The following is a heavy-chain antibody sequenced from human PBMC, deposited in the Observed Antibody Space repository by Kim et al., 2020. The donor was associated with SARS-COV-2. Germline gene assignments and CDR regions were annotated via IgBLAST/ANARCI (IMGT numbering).Heavy chain of an antibody. CDR1: GGTFSTYT. CDR2: IIPISGTA. Sequence: SVKVSCKASGGTFSTYTISWVRQAPGQGLEWMGGIIPISGTAHYPQKFQGRVTFTADKSTSTAYMELSSLASEDTAVYYCARDPSLRSPTWGYFDNWGQGTLVTVSS. CDR3: ARDPSLRSPTWGYFDN. D-gene: IGHD4-17*01. J-gene: IGHJ4*02. V-gene: IGHV1-69*06.